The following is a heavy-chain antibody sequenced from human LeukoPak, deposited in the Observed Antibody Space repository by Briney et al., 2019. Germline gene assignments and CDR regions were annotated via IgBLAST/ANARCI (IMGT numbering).Heavy chain of an antibody. V-gene: IGHV4-34*01. CDR1: GGSFSGYY. Sequence: QPSETLSLTYAVYGGSFSGYYWSWIRQPPGKGLEWIGEINHSGSTNYNPSLKSRVTISVDTSKNQFSLKLSSVTAADTAVYYCASRYYYSSGYSNWFDPWGQGTLVTVSS. D-gene: IGHD3-22*01. CDR3: ASRYYYSSGYSNWFDP. J-gene: IGHJ5*02. CDR2: INHSGST.